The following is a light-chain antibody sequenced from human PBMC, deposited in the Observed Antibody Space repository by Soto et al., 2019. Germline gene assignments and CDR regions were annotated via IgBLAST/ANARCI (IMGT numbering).Light chain of an antibody. V-gene: IGLV1-44*01. CDR1: SSNLGSNT. J-gene: IGLJ2*01. CDR3: AAWDDSLNGVV. Sequence: QSVLTQPPSASGTPGQRVTISCSGSSSNLGSNTVNWYQQLPGTAPKLLIYSNNKRPSGVPDRFSGSKSGTSASLANSGLQSEDEDDYYCAAWDDSLNGVVFGGVTKVTVL. CDR2: SNN.